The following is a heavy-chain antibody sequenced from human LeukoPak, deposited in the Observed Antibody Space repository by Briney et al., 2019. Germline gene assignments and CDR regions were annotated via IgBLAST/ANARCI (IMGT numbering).Heavy chain of an antibody. CDR2: ISSTSTYI. V-gene: IGHV3-21*01. J-gene: IGHJ6*04. D-gene: IGHD6-13*01. CDR3: ARPYTSSPGDYGMDV. Sequence: GGSLRLSCADSGFTFSSYSMNWVRQAPGKGLEWFSFISSTSTYIYYADSMKGRFTISRDNSKNSLYLQMNSPRAEDTAVYYCARPYTSSPGDYGMDVWGKGTTVTVSS. CDR1: GFTFSSYS.